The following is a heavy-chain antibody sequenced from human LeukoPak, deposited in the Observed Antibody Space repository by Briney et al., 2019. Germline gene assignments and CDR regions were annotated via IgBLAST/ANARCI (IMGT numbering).Heavy chain of an antibody. J-gene: IGHJ4*02. Sequence: PGGSLRLSCAASGFTVENNYMSWVRQAPGKGLEWVSIIYSGAGTHYADSVRGRFTISRDNSKNTLYLQMNSLRVEDTAVYYCALRSAANCCLRDWGQGTLVTVSS. CDR2: IYSGAGT. V-gene: IGHV3-53*01. D-gene: IGHD3-16*01. CDR1: GFTVENNY. CDR3: ALRSAANCCLRD.